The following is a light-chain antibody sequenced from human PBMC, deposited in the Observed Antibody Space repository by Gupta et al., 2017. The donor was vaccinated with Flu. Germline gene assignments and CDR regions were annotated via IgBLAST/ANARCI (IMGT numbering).Light chain of an antibody. CDR2: KAS. CDR1: QNIYDW. CDR3: QNYPEP. J-gene: IGKJ4*01. V-gene: IGKV1-5*03. Sequence: PSPSTLSASVGASVTLTCRAIQNIYDWLDRYQQKPGKAPHLLISKASKLDGAVPSRFGGSGYVTDFTLTLRSLQLDDSAIYYCQNYPEPFGGGTKVEIK.